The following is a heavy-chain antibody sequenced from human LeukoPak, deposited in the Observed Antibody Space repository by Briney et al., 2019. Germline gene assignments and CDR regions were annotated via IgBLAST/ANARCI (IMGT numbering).Heavy chain of an antibody. CDR1: GGSISSYY. CDR2: IYYSGST. V-gene: IGHV4-59*01. CDR3: ARRVATSSPLYYYGMDV. D-gene: IGHD5-12*01. J-gene: IGHJ6*02. Sequence: KPSETLSLTCTVSGGSISSYYWSWIRQPPGKGLEWIGYIYYSGSTNYNPSLKSRVTISVDTSKNQFSLKLSSVTAADTAVYYCARRVATSSPLYYYGMDVWGQGTTVTVSS.